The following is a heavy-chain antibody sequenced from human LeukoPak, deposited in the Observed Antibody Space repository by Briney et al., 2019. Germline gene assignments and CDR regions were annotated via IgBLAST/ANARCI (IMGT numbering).Heavy chain of an antibody. Sequence: GGSLRPSCAASGFTFSNYEMNWVRQAPGKGLEWVSYISSSGSTIYYADSVKGRFTISRDNAKNSLYVQMNSLRADDTAVYYCAELGITMIGGVWGKGTTVTISS. CDR1: GFTFSNYE. D-gene: IGHD3-10*02. J-gene: IGHJ6*04. CDR3: AELGITMIGGV. V-gene: IGHV3-48*03. CDR2: ISSSGSTI.